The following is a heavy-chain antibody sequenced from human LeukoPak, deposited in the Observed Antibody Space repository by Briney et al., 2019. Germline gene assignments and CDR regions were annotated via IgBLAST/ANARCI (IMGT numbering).Heavy chain of an antibody. CDR2: IWYDGSNK. CDR3: ARVEYDSSGYYYFGAFDI. J-gene: IGHJ3*02. CDR1: GFTFSSYG. D-gene: IGHD3-22*01. Sequence: PGRSLRLSCAASGFTFSSYGMHWVRQAPGKGLEWVAVIWYDGSNKYYADSVKGRFTISRDNSKNTLYLQMNSLRAEDTAVYYCARVEYDSSGYYYFGAFDIWGQGTMVTVSS. V-gene: IGHV3-33*01.